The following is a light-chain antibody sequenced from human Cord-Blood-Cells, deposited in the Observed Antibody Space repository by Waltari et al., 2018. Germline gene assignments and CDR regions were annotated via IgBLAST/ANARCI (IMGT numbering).Light chain of an antibody. V-gene: IGKV1-39*01. J-gene: IGKJ1*01. CDR3: QQSYSTPGIGT. CDR1: QSISSY. CDR2: AAS. Sequence: DIQMTQSPSSLSASVGDRVTITCRASQSISSYLNWYQQKPGKAPKLLIYAASSLQSGXXXXXSGSGSGTDFTLTISSLQPEDFATYYCQQSYSTPGIGTFGQGTKVEIK.